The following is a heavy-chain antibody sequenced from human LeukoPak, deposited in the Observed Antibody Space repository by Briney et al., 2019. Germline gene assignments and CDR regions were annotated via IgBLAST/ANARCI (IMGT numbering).Heavy chain of an antibody. CDR1: GFTFSSYG. Sequence: GGSLRLSCAASGFTFSSYGMHWVRQAPGKGLEWVAVISYDGSNKYYADSVKGRFTISRDNSKNTLYLQMNSLRVEDTAVYYCARDVSSSSQRWGQGTLVTVSS. D-gene: IGHD6-6*01. CDR2: ISYDGSNK. CDR3: ARDVSSSSQR. V-gene: IGHV3-30*03. J-gene: IGHJ4*02.